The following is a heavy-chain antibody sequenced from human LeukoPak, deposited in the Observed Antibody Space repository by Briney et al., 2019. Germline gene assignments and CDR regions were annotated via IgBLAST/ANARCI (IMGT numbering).Heavy chain of an antibody. J-gene: IGHJ3*02. CDR3: ARDKRYFDWPPYDAFDI. V-gene: IGHV3-23*01. D-gene: IGHD3-9*01. CDR2: ISGSGGST. Sequence: PGGSLRLSCAASGFTFSSYAMSWVRQAPGKGLEWVSAISGSGGSTYYADSVKGRFTISRDNAKNSLYLQMNSLRAEDTAVYYCARDKRYFDWPPYDAFDIWGQGTMVTVSS. CDR1: GFTFSSYA.